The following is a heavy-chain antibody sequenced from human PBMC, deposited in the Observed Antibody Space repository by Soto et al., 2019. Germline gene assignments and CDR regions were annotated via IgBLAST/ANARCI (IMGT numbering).Heavy chain of an antibody. J-gene: IGHJ4*02. CDR3: ANVVG. D-gene: IGHD2-2*01. Sequence: ESGGDLVQPGGSLRLSCAGSGFALLSFAMNWVRQAPGKGLEWVAASSGTGANAYYTDSVRGRFTVSRDNSKNMVFLEMNSLRVEDTAVYYCANVVGWGQGTLVTVSS. V-gene: IGHV3-23*01. CDR1: GFALLSFA. CDR2: SSGTGANA.